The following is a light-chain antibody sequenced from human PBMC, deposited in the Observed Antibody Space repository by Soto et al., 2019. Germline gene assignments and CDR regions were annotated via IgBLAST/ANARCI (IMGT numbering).Light chain of an antibody. J-gene: IGKJ1*01. CDR1: QSISSW. CDR3: QQSYSTTWT. Sequence: DIQMTQSPSTLSASVGDRVTITCRASQSISSWLAWYQQKPGKAPKLLIYDASSLESGVPSRFSGSGSGTEFTLTISSLQPEHFATYSCQQSYSTTWTFGQGTRWIS. CDR2: DAS. V-gene: IGKV1-5*01.